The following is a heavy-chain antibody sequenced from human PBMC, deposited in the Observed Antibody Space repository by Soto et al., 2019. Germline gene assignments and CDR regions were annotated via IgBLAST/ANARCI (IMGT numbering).Heavy chain of an antibody. CDR3: AREALRYFDWPLDWFDP. J-gene: IGHJ5*02. CDR2: ISAYNGNT. Sequence: QVPLVQSGAEVKKPGASVKVSCKASGYTFTSYGISWVRQAPGQGLEWMGWISAYNGNTNYAQKLQGRVTMTTDTSTSTAYMELSSLRSDDTAVYYCAREALRYFDWPLDWFDPWGQGTLVTVSS. CDR1: GYTFTSYG. D-gene: IGHD3-9*01. V-gene: IGHV1-18*01.